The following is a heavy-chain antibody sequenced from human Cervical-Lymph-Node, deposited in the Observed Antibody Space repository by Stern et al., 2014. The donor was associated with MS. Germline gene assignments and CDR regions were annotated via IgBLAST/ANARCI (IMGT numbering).Heavy chain of an antibody. Sequence: QLQLQESGPGLVKPSQTLSLTCTVSSGSISSGGYYWSWIRQHPGKGLEWIGYIYYSGSTYYNPSLKSRVTISLDTSKNQFSLKLSSVTAADTAVYYCATRGRGYYGDNHRFDYWGQGTLVTVSS. D-gene: IGHD4-23*01. CDR1: SGSISSGGYY. CDR2: IYYSGST. V-gene: IGHV4-31*03. CDR3: ATRGRGYYGDNHRFDY. J-gene: IGHJ4*02.